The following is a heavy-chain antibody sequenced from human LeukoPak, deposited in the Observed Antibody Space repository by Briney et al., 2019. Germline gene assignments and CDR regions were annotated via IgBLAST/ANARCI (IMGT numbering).Heavy chain of an antibody. J-gene: IGHJ3*02. V-gene: IGHV3-21*01. CDR1: GFTFSSYS. CDR3: ASYYYGSGGDAFDI. D-gene: IGHD3-10*01. Sequence: GGSLRLSCAASGFTFSSYSMNWVRQAPGKGLEWVSSISSSSSYIYYADSMKGRFTISRDNAKISLYLQMNSLRAEDTAVYYCASYYYGSGGDAFDIWGQGTMVTVSS. CDR2: ISSSSSYI.